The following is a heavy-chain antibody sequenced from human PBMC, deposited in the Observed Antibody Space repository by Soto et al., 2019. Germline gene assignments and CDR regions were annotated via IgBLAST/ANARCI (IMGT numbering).Heavy chain of an antibody. D-gene: IGHD1-26*01. CDR3: TRDRGVQYYVRGEFDY. CDR2: IRSKAYGGTT. Sequence: SRILACTSSVFTFVDYCIGWVRQAAVNWLEWVGFIRSKAYGGTTEYAASVKGRFTISRDDSKSIAYLQMNSLKTEDTAVYYCTRDRGVQYYVRGEFDYWGQGTMVTVSS. J-gene: IGHJ4*02. CDR1: VFTFVDYC. V-gene: IGHV3-49*04.